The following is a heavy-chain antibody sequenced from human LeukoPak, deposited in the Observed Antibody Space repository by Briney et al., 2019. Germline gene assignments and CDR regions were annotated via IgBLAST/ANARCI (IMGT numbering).Heavy chain of an antibody. Sequence: PGGSPRLSCAASGFTFSSYWMSWVRQAPGKGLEWVANIRQDGSEKYYVDSVKGRFTISRDNAKNSLYLQMNSLRAEDTAVYYCARDPRNVWGSYRYDYWGQGTLVTVSS. CDR3: ARDPRNVWGSYRYDY. D-gene: IGHD3-16*02. J-gene: IGHJ4*02. CDR2: IRQDGSEK. V-gene: IGHV3-7*01. CDR1: GFTFSSYW.